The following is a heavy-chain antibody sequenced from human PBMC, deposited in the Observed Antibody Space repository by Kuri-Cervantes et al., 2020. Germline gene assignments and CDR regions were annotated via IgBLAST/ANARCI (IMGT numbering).Heavy chain of an antibody. Sequence: LTCAASGFTFSSYSMCWVRQAPGKGLEWVSVIYSGGSKYNADPVKGRFTIARDNSKNTLYLQLNSMRAEDTAVYYCARDSSVWYGAGDYDYWGQGALVTVSS. D-gene: IGHD6-19*01. V-gene: IGHV3-66*02. CDR1: GFTFSSYS. CDR2: IYSGGSK. J-gene: IGHJ4*02. CDR3: ARDSSVWYGAGDYDY.